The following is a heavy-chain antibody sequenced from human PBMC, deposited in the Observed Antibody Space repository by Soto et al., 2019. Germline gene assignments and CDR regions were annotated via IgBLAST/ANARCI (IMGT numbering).Heavy chain of an antibody. D-gene: IGHD2-2*01. Sequence: PGGSLRLSCAASGFTFSDYYMSWIRQAPGKGLEWVSYISSSGSTIYYADSVKGRFTISRDNAKNSLYLQMNSLRAEDTAVYYCARDGPPRCSSTSCYADYYGMDVWGQGTTVTVSS. CDR3: ARDGPPRCSSTSCYADYYGMDV. J-gene: IGHJ6*02. CDR1: GFTFSDYY. V-gene: IGHV3-11*01. CDR2: ISSSGSTI.